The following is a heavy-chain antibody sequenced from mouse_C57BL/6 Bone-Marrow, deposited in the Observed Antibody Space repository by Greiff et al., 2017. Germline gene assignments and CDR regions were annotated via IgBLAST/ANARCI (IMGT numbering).Heavy chain of an antibody. CDR3: AKDCNYRGYCFDY. CDR2: FHPYNGDT. D-gene: IGHD1-1*01. Sequence: QVQLQQSGAELVKPGASVKMSCKASGYTFTTYSMHWMKQKPGQSLEWIGRFHPYNGDTKYNEKFKGKATLTVDKSSSTAYMELSRLTSEDSAVYYCAKDCNYRGYCFDYWGQGTTLTVSS. CDR1: GYTFTTYS. J-gene: IGHJ2*01. V-gene: IGHV1-47*01.